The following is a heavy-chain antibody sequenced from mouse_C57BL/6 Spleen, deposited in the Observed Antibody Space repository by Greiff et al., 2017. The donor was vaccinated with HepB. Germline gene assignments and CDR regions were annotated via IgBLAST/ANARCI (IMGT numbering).Heavy chain of an antibody. Sequence: VQLQQSGTVLARPGASVKMSCKTSGYTFTSYWMHWVKQRPGQGLEWIGAIYPGNSDTSYNQKFKGKVKLTAVTSASTAYMELSSLTNEDSAVYYCTRSPPAAQATSWFAYWGQGTLVTVSA. CDR3: TRSPPAAQATSWFAY. CDR2: IYPGNSDT. V-gene: IGHV1-5*01. D-gene: IGHD3-2*02. CDR1: GYTFTSYW. J-gene: IGHJ3*01.